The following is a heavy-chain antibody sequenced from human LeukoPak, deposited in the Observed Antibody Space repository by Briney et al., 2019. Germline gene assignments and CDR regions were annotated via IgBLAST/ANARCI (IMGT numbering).Heavy chain of an antibody. CDR2: INHSGST. D-gene: IGHD3-10*01. Sequence: SETLSLTCAVYGGSFSGYYWSWIRQPPGKGLEWIGEINHSGSTNYNPSLKSRVTISVDTSKNQFSLKLSSVTAADTAVYYCARAYYYGSGRWFDPWGQGTLVTVSS. V-gene: IGHV4-34*01. J-gene: IGHJ5*02. CDR3: ARAYYYGSGRWFDP. CDR1: GGSFSGYY.